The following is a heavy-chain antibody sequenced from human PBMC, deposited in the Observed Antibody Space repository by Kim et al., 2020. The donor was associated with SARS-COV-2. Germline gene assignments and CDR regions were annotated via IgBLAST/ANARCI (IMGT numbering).Heavy chain of an antibody. CDR2: IYSGDTT. CDR3: VRPAFDPGDYYGMDV. Sequence: GGSLRLSCAASGFSVSRNYVSWVRQAPGKGLEWVSVIYSGDTTDYADSVKGRFTISRDNSKNTVFLQMNSLRAEDTAVYFCVRPAFDPGDYYGMDVWGQG. V-gene: IGHV3-53*01. J-gene: IGHJ6*02. D-gene: IGHD4-17*01. CDR1: GFSVSRNY.